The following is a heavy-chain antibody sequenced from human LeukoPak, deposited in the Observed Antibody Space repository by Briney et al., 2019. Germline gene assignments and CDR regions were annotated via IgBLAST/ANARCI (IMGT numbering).Heavy chain of an antibody. CDR1: GFTFSSYE. V-gene: IGHV3-48*03. CDR3: AELGITMIGGV. J-gene: IGHJ6*04. Sequence: GGSLRLSCAASGFTFSSYEMNWVRQAPGKGLELVSYISSSGSTIYYADSVKGRFTISIDNANNSLYLQMNSLRAEDTAVYYCAELGITMIGGVWGKGTTVTISS. CDR2: ISSSGSTI. D-gene: IGHD3-10*02.